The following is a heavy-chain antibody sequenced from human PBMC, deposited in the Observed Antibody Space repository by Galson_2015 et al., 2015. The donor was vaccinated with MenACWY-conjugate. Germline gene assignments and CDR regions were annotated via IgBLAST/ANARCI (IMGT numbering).Heavy chain of an antibody. V-gene: IGHV5-10-1*01. CDR1: GYNLVSYW. J-gene: IGHJ5*02. D-gene: IGHD2-2*01. CDR3: TRQMPLDWFDP. CDR2: IDPTDSYT. Sequence: QSGAEVKKPGESLKISCQGSGYNLVSYWIIWVRQLPGKGLEWMGRIDPTDSYTKYSPSFQGHVTFSADRSINTVYLQWRSLRASDTAIYYCTRQMPLDWFDPWGQGTLVTVSS.